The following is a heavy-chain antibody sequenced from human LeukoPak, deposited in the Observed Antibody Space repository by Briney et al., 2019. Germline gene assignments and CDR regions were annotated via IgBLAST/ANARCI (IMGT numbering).Heavy chain of an antibody. CDR1: GFAVSGYW. CDR2: INQDGSEK. J-gene: IGHJ4*02. CDR3: AREWQGGIAAAGTRIEGDY. Sequence: AGSLSLSCAVSGFAVSGYWMSWVRQGPGKGLEWVANINQDGSEKYYVDSVKGRFTISRDNAENSLFLQMSSLRVEDTAVYYCAREWQGGIAAAGTRIEGDYWGQGTLVAVSS. D-gene: IGHD6-13*01. V-gene: IGHV3-7*01.